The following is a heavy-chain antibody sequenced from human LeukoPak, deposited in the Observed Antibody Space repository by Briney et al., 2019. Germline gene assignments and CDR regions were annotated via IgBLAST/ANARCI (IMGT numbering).Heavy chain of an antibody. CDR3: ARAVISFGGVIAKGFDC. V-gene: IGHV4-59*01. CDR1: GGSISSYY. D-gene: IGHD3-16*02. Sequence: SETLSLTCTVSGGSISSYYWSWIRQPPGKGLEWIGYIYYSGSTNYNPSLKSRVTISVDTSMNQFSLNLSSVTAADTAIYYCARAVISFGGVIAKGFDCWGQGTLVTVSS. CDR2: IYYSGST. J-gene: IGHJ4*02.